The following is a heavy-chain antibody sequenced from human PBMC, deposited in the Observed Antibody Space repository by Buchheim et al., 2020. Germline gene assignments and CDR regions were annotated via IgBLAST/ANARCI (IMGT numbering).Heavy chain of an antibody. CDR3: ARNGPPRYCSSTSCFPATYYGMDV. D-gene: IGHD2-2*01. J-gene: IGHJ6*02. V-gene: IGHV4-31*03. Sequence: QVQLQESGPGLVKPSQTLSLTCTVSGGSISSGGYYWSWIRQHPGKGLEWIGYIYYSGSPYSNPSLKSRVTISVDTSQNQFSLKLSSVTAADTAVYYCARNGPPRYCSSTSCFPATYYGMDVWGQGTT. CDR2: IYYSGSP. CDR1: GGSISSGGYY.